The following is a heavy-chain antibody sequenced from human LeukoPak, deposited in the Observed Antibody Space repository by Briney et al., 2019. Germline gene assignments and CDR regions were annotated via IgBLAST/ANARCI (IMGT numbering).Heavy chain of an antibody. Sequence: SETLSLTCTVSGGSISSYYWSWIRQPPGKGLEWVGYIYYSRSTNYNPSLKSRVTISVDTSKNQFSLKLSSVTAADTAVYYCAREYCSSTSCYTGEWFDPWGQGTLVTVSS. CDR2: IYYSRST. J-gene: IGHJ5*02. D-gene: IGHD2-2*02. V-gene: IGHV4-59*01. CDR1: GGSISSYY. CDR3: AREYCSSTSCYTGEWFDP.